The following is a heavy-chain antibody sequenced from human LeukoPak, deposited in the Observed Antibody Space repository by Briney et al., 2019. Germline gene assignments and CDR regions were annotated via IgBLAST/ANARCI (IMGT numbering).Heavy chain of an antibody. V-gene: IGHV1-69*05. J-gene: IGHJ4*02. CDR2: IIPIFGTA. D-gene: IGHD3-22*01. CDR1: GGTFSSYA. Sequence: GASVKVSCKASGGTFSSYAISWVRQAPGQGLEWMGGIIPIFGTANYAQKFQGRVTITTDESTSTAYMELSSLRSEDTAVYYCATNPGYYYDSSGHPGRFDYWGQGTLVTVSS. CDR3: ATNPGYYYDSSGHPGRFDY.